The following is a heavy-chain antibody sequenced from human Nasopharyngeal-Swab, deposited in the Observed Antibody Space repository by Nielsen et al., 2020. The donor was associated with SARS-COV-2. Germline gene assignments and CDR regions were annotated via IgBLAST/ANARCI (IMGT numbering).Heavy chain of an antibody. CDR3: ARDGSSGGATSAFDI. Sequence: ASVKVSCKASGYTFTSYYMHWVRQPPGQGLEWMGIINPSGGSTSYAQKFQGRVTMTRDTSTSTVYMELSSLRSEDTAVYYCARDGSSGGATSAFDIWGQGTMVTVSS. V-gene: IGHV1-46*01. CDR1: GYTFTSYY. J-gene: IGHJ3*02. D-gene: IGHD1-26*01. CDR2: INPSGGST.